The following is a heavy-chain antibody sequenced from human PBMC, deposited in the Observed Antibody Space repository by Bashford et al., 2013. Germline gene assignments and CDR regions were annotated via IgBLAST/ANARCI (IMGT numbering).Heavy chain of an antibody. Sequence: VASVKVSCKASGYTFTGYYMHWVRQAPGQGLEWMGWINPNSGGTNYAQKFQGRVTMTRDTSISTAYMELSRLRSDDTAVYYCARDRAWDFWSGNPDGGFDYWGQGTLVTVSS. CDR2: INPNSGGT. CDR3: ARDRAWDFWSGNPDGGFDY. CDR1: GYTFTGYY. D-gene: IGHD3-3*01. V-gene: IGHV1-2*02. J-gene: IGHJ4*02.